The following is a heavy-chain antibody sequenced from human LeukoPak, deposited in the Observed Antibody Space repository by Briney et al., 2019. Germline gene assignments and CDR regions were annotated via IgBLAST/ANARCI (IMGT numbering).Heavy chain of an antibody. CDR1: GGSISSGGYS. CDR2: IYHSGST. Sequence: SQTLSLTCAVSGGSISSGGYSWSWIRQPPGKGLEWIGYIYHSGSTYYNPSLKSRVTISVDRSKNQFSLKLSSVTAADTAVYYCARVKISGELSLGVIDYWGQGTLVTVSS. V-gene: IGHV4-30-2*01. CDR3: ARVKISGELSLGVIDY. D-gene: IGHD3-16*02. J-gene: IGHJ4*02.